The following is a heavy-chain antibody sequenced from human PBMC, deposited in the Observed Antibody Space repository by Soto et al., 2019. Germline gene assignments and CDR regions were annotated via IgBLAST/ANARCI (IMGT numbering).Heavy chain of an antibody. CDR1: GFTFSSYS. J-gene: IGHJ3*02. V-gene: IGHV3-48*01. D-gene: IGHD5-18*01. CDR2: ISSSSSTI. Sequence: PGGSLRLSCAASGFTFSSYSMNWVRQAPGKGLEWVSYISSSSSTIYYADSVKGRFTISRDNAKNSLYLQMNSLRAEDTAVYYCARDGVRVGVQLFHDAFDIWGQGTMVTVSS. CDR3: ARDGVRVGVQLFHDAFDI.